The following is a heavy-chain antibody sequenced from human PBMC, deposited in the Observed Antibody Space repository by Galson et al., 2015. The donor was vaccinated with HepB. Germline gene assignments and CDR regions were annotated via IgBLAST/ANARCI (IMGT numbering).Heavy chain of an antibody. CDR2: IYPGDSDT. CDR3: ARHSITTGTTGPTLYALDV. V-gene: IGHV5-51*01. D-gene: IGHD1-1*01. Sequence: QSGAEVKRPGESLKISCKGSGYSFTGYWIGWVRQMPGKGLEWMGVIYPGDSDTRYSPSFQGQVTFSADKSISTAYLQWDSLAASDTAMYYCARHSITTGTTGPTLYALDVWGQGTVVTVSS. CDR1: GYSFTGYW. J-gene: IGHJ3*01.